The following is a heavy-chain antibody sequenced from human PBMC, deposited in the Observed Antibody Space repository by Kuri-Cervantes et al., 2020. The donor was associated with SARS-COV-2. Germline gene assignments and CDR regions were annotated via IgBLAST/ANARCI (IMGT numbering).Heavy chain of an antibody. CDR3: AKDKFMYYDSSGYYDY. D-gene: IGHD3-22*01. V-gene: IGHV3-23*01. Sequence: GGSLRLSCAASGFTFSSYAMSWVRQAPGKGLEWVSAISGSGGSTYYADSVKGRFTISRDNSKNTLYLQMNSLRAEDTAVYYCAKDKFMYYDSSGYYDYWGQGTLVTVSS. CDR2: ISGSGGST. J-gene: IGHJ4*02. CDR1: GFTFSSYA.